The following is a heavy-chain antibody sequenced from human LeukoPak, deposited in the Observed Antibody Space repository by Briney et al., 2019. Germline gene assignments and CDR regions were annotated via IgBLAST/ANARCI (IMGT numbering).Heavy chain of an antibody. CDR3: AKRIAAPGPYFDY. Sequence: GGSLRLSCAASGFTFTSYAMSWVRQAPGKGLEWVSAITGSGDTTYYAASVKGRFTISRDNSKNTLYLQMSSLRAEDTAIYYCAKRIAAPGPYFDYWGQGTLVTVSS. D-gene: IGHD6-13*01. V-gene: IGHV3-23*01. CDR2: ITGSGDTT. CDR1: GFTFTSYA. J-gene: IGHJ4*02.